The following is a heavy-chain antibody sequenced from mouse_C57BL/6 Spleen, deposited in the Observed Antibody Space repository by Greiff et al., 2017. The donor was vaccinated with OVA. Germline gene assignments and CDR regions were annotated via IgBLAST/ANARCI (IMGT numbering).Heavy chain of an antibody. CDR2: ISSGSSTI. Sequence: EVKLVESGGGLVKPGGSLRLSCAASGFTFSDYGMHWVRQAPEKGLEWVAYISSGSSTIYYADTVKGRFTISRDNAKNTLFLQMTSLRAEDTAMYYCARRPYSNYFDYWGQGTTLTVSS. D-gene: IGHD2-5*01. J-gene: IGHJ2*01. CDR3: ARRPYSNYFDY. V-gene: IGHV5-17*01. CDR1: GFTFSDYG.